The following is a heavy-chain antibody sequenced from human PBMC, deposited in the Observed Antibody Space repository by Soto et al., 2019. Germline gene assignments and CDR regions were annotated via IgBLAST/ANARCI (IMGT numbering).Heavy chain of an antibody. D-gene: IGHD3-9*01. CDR1: GFTFSSYG. CDR2: IWYDGSNK. Sequence: GGSLRLSCAASGFTFSSYGMHWVRQAPGKGLEWVAVIWYDGSNKYYADSVKGRFTISRDNSKNTLYLQMNSLRAEDTAVYYCARGGLSYDILTGPTPPPFQHWGQGTLVTVSS. V-gene: IGHV3-33*01. CDR3: ARGGLSYDILTGPTPPPFQH. J-gene: IGHJ1*01.